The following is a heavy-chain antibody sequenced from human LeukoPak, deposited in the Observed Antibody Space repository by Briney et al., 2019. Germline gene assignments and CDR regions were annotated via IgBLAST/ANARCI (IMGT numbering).Heavy chain of an antibody. Sequence: GEPLKISCKASGYSFSNYWIGWVRQMPGKGLEWMGIIYPGDPDTRYSPSFQGQVTISADKSTTTGYLQWSSLKASDTAMYYCARAPTSVSNPYYFDYWGQGALVTVSS. CDR3: ARAPTSVSNPYYFDY. CDR1: GYSFSNYW. D-gene: IGHD4-11*01. V-gene: IGHV5-51*01. CDR2: IYPGDPDT. J-gene: IGHJ4*02.